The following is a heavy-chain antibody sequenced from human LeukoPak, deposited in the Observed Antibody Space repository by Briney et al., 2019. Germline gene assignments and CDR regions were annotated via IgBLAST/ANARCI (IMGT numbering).Heavy chain of an antibody. J-gene: IGHJ5*02. V-gene: IGHV4-34*01. D-gene: IGHD5-18*01. CDR3: ARGGAMASEVIWFDP. Sequence: SETLSLTCAVYGGPFSGYYWSWIRQPPGKGLGWIGEINHSGSTNYNPSLKSRVTISVDTSKNQFSLKLSSVTAADTAVYYCARGGAMASEVIWFDPWGQGTLVTVSS. CDR2: INHSGST. CDR1: GGPFSGYY.